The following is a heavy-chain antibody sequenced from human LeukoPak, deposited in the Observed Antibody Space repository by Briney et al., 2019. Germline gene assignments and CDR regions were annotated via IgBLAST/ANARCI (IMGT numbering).Heavy chain of an antibody. CDR3: AKDSYLTPYSSSSGGCDY. CDR2: ISSSSSYI. CDR1: GFTFSSYS. V-gene: IGHV3-21*04. J-gene: IGHJ4*02. Sequence: GGSLRLSCAASGFTFSSYSMNWVRQAPGKGLEWVSSISSSSSYIYYADSVKGRFTISRDNAKNSLYLQMNSLRAEDTAVYYCAKDSYLTPYSSSSGGCDYWGQGTLVTVSS. D-gene: IGHD6-6*01.